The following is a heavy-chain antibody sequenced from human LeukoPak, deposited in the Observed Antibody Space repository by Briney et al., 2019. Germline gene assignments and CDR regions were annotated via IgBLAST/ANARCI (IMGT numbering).Heavy chain of an antibody. CDR2: IRYDGSNK. Sequence: PGGSLRLSCAASGFTFSSYGMHWVRQAPGKGLVWVAFIRYDGSNKYYADSVKGRFTISRDNSKNTLYLQMNSLRAEDTAVYYCARDLSPGGSGQPQHYWGQGTLVTVSS. CDR1: GFTFSSYG. D-gene: IGHD3-10*01. V-gene: IGHV3-30*02. J-gene: IGHJ4*02. CDR3: ARDLSPGGSGQPQHY.